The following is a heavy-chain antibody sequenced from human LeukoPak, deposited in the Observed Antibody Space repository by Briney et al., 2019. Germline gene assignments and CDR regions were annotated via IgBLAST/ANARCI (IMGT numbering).Heavy chain of an antibody. Sequence: GGSLRLSCATSGFTFNNNAMSWVRQAPGKRLEWVSAIIGGGDATEYADSVKGRFTISRDNSKNTLYLQMNSLRPEDTAVYYCATCTASCYADAFDVWGQGTLLTVSS. CDR2: IIGGGDAT. CDR1: GFTFNNNA. D-gene: IGHD2-2*01. V-gene: IGHV3-23*01. CDR3: ATCTASCYADAFDV. J-gene: IGHJ3*01.